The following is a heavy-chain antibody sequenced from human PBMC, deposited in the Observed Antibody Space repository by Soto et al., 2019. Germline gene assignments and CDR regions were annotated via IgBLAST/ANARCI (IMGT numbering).Heavy chain of an antibody. Sequence: PGGSLRLSCAASGFTFSSYAMHWVRQAPGKGLEWVAAISYDGSNEYYADSVKGRFTISRDNSKNTLYLQVNSLRAEDTAMYYCTRETMTIRLYFDYWGQGALVTVSS. CDR3: TRETMTIRLYFDY. D-gene: IGHD3-3*01. CDR1: GFTFSSYA. J-gene: IGHJ4*02. CDR2: ISYDGSNE. V-gene: IGHV3-30-3*01.